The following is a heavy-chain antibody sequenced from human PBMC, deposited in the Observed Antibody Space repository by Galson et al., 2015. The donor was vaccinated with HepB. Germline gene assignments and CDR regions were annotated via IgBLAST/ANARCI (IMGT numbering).Heavy chain of an antibody. CDR2: IGRDLNYI. Sequence: SLRLSCAASGFTFSPFGMTWVRQAPGKGLEWVSVIGRDLNYIHYADSVKGRFITSRDNAKNTVYLQMNSLRAEDTAVYYCARDHWAWGITMVRGVLFDLWGRGTLVTVSS. J-gene: IGHJ2*01. V-gene: IGHV3-21*01. CDR1: GFTFSPFG. D-gene: IGHD3-10*01. CDR3: ARDHWAWGITMVRGVLFDL.